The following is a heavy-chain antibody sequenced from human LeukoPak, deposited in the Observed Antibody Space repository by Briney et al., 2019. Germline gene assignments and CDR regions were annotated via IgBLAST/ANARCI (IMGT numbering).Heavy chain of an antibody. CDR3: ARDFKDIVVVPAAPGDV. D-gene: IGHD2-2*01. CDR1: GGSISSYY. V-gene: IGHV4-4*07. Sequence: SETLSFTCTVSGGSISSYYWSWIRQPAGKGLEWIGRIYTSGSTNYNPSLKSRVTMSVDTSKNQFSLKLSSVTAADTAVYYCARDFKDIVVVPAAPGDVWGKGTTVTVSS. CDR2: IYTSGST. J-gene: IGHJ6*04.